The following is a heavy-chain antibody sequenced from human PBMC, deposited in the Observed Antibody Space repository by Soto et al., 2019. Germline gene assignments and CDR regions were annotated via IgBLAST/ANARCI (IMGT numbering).Heavy chain of an antibody. V-gene: IGHV3-7*01. Sequence: PGGSLRLSCAASGFTFSSYWMSWVRQAPGKGLEWVANTKQDESEKFYVDSVKGRFTISRDNARNSLFLQMNSLRAEDTAIYYCARDGSGYSPLDYWGQGTLVTVSS. CDR2: TKQDESEK. CDR1: GFTFSSYW. CDR3: ARDGSGYSPLDY. J-gene: IGHJ4*02. D-gene: IGHD3-22*01.